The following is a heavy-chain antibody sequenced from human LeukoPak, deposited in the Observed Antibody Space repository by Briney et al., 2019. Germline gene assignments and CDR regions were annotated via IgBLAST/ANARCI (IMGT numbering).Heavy chain of an antibody. CDR1: GYSISSGYY. D-gene: IGHD3-10*01. Sequence: PSETPSLTCTVSGYSISSGYYWGWSRPPPGKGLEWIGSIYHSGSTYYNPSLKSRVTISVDTSKNQFSLKLSSVTAADTAVYYCARGAYYYGSGSYSLYYYYYMDVWGKGTTVTVSS. CDR2: IYHSGST. J-gene: IGHJ6*03. V-gene: IGHV4-38-2*02. CDR3: ARGAYYYGSGSYSLYYYYYMDV.